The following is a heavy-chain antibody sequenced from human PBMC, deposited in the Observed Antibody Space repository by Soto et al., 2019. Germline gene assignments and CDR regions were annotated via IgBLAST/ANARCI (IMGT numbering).Heavy chain of an antibody. Sequence: ASVKVCSKASGYTFTGYDVNWVRQATGQGLEWMGWMNPNSGNTGYAQKFQGRVTMTRNTSISTAYMELSSLRSEDTAVYYCARDLAGRIDYWGQGTLVTVSS. J-gene: IGHJ4*02. V-gene: IGHV1-8*01. CDR3: ARDLAGRIDY. D-gene: IGHD6-25*01. CDR1: GYTFTGYD. CDR2: MNPNSGNT.